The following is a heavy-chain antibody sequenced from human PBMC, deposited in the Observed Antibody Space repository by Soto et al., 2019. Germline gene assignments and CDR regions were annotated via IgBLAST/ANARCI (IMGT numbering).Heavy chain of an antibody. CDR2: IIPIFGTA. V-gene: IGHV1-69*12. D-gene: IGHD4-4*01. Sequence: QVQLVQSGAEVKKPGSSVKVSCKASGGTFSSYAISWVRQAPARGLEWMGGIIPIFGTADYAQKFQGRVTITADESTSTGYMELSSLRSEDTAVYYCASPTVGYYNGMDVWGQGTTVTVSS. CDR1: GGTFSSYA. CDR3: ASPTVGYYNGMDV. J-gene: IGHJ6*02.